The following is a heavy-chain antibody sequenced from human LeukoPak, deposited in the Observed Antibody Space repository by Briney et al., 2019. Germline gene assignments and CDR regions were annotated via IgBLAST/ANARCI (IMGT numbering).Heavy chain of an antibody. CDR2: IHYSGST. J-gene: IGHJ4*02. D-gene: IGHD3-10*01. CDR1: GGSISKFY. Sequence: PSETLSLTCTVSGGSISKFYWSWIRQPPGKGLEWIGYIHYSGSTNYNPSLKSRVTISVDTSKNQFSLKLSSVTAADTAVYYCARGGFREFDSWGQGTLVIVSS. V-gene: IGHV4-59*01. CDR3: ARGGFREFDS.